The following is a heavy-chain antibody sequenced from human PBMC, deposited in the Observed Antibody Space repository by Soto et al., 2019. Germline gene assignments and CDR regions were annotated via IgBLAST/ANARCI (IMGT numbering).Heavy chain of an antibody. D-gene: IGHD1-26*01. CDR2: TYYRSKWYN. J-gene: IGHJ5*02. CDR3: SGGRAGAPFDP. CDR1: GDSVSSDSGA. Sequence: PSQTLSLTCAISGDSVSSDSGAWNWIRQSPSGGLEWLGRTYYRSKWYNEYAASVRSRITINPDTSKNQFSLQLYSVSPEDTALYYCSGGRAGAPFDPWGQGTLVTVSS. V-gene: IGHV6-1*01.